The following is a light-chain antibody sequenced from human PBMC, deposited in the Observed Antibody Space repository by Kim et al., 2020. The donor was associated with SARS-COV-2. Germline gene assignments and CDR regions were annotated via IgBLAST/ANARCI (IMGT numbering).Light chain of an antibody. CDR1: NNDVGGYKF. CDR3: CSYAGNYMVV. Sequence: SVTIAGNDTNNDVGGYKFVSWYQQHPGQAPKLMIYEVSVRPSGVPDRFSGHKSDNTASLTISGLQAEDEADYYCCSYAGNYMVVFGGGTKVTVL. CDR2: EVS. V-gene: IGLV2-11*01. J-gene: IGLJ2*01.